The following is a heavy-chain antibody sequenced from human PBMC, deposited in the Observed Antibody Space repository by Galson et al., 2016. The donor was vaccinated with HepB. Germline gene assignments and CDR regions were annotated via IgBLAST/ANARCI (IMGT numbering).Heavy chain of an antibody. CDR2: TSFDGSNE. V-gene: IGHV3-30*03. D-gene: IGHD3-22*01. CDR1: GFTFSRSD. CDR3: ARAQTFDYDVSGYYPYYFDY. J-gene: IGHJ4*02. Sequence: SLRLSCAASGFTFSRSDMYWVRQAPGKGLEWVAVTSFDGSNEYYADSVKGRFAISRDNRKNTLYLQMDSLRAEDTAVYFCARAQTFDYDVSGYYPYYFDYWGQGTLVTVSS.